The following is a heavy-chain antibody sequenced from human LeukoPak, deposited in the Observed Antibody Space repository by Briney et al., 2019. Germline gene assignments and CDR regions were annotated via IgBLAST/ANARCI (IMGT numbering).Heavy chain of an antibody. Sequence: SETLSLTCAVSGYSISSGYYWGWIRQPPGKGLEWIGSIYHSGSTYYNPSLKSRVTISVHTSKNHFSLKLTSVTAADTAVYFCARRVVTIGDDAFDIWGQGTMVTVSS. CDR3: ARRVVTIGDDAFDI. CDR2: IYHSGST. D-gene: IGHD3-22*01. CDR1: GYSISSGYY. J-gene: IGHJ3*02. V-gene: IGHV4-38-2*01.